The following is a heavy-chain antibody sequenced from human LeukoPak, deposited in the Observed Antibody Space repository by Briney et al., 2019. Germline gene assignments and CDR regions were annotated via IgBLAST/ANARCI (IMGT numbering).Heavy chain of an antibody. J-gene: IGHJ3*02. CDR3: ASLGAFDI. Sequence: GGSLRLYCVASGFTFSSYWMSWVRQAPGKGLEWVANIKQDGSEKYYVDSVKGRFTISRDNAEKSLYLQMNSLRAEDTAVYYCASLGAFDIWGQGTMVTVSS. CDR1: GFTFSSYW. CDR2: IKQDGSEK. D-gene: IGHD3-16*01. V-gene: IGHV3-7*01.